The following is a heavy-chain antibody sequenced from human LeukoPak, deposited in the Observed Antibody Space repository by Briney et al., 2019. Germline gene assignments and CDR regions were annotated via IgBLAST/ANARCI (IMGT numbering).Heavy chain of an antibody. V-gene: IGHV1-2*06. CDR1: GYTFTGYY. Sequence: ASVKVSCKASGYTFTGYYMHWVRQAPGQGLEWMGRINPNSGGTNYAQKFQGRVTMTRDTSISTAYMELSRLRSDDTAVYYCARAGYYSGGSCSTAAFDIWGQGTMVTVPS. J-gene: IGHJ3*02. CDR3: ARAGYYSGGSCSTAAFDI. CDR2: INPNSGGT. D-gene: IGHD2-15*01.